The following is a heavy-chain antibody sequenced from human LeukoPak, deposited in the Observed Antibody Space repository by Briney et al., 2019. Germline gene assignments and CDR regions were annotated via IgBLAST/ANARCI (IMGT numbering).Heavy chain of an antibody. CDR1: GYTFTSYA. J-gene: IGHJ4*02. D-gene: IGHD3-10*01. CDR2: ISADNGNT. V-gene: IGHV1-18*01. CDR3: ARDSYYYGSGSYPLDY. Sequence: ASVKVSCKASGYTFTSYAISWVRQAPGQGLEWMGWISADNGNTDYAQRFQGRVTMTTDTSTSTAYMELRSLRSDDTAVYYCARDSYYYGSGSYPLDYWGQGTLVTVSS.